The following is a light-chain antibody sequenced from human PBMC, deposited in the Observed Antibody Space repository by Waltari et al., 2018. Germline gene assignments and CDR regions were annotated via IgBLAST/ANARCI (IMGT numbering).Light chain of an antibody. Sequence: QAGLTQPPSVSKDLRQTATLTCTGNSNNVGNQGAAWLQQYQGHPPKHLFYRNNNRPSGISARFSASRSGNTAALTITGLQPEDEADDYCSAWDSNRSAWVFGGGTKLTVL. CDR2: RNN. J-gene: IGLJ3*02. CDR1: SNNVGNQG. CDR3: SAWDSNRSAWV. V-gene: IGLV10-54*04.